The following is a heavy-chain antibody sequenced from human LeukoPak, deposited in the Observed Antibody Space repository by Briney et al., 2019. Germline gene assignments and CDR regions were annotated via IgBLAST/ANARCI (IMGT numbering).Heavy chain of an antibody. D-gene: IGHD2-15*01. CDR3: ARGPYCSGGSCFFDY. CDR1: GGTFSSHA. CDR2: IIPILGIA. V-gene: IGHV1-69*04. J-gene: IGHJ4*02. Sequence: ASVKVSCKASGGTFSSHAISWVRQAPGQGLEWMGRIIPILGIANYAQKFQGRVTITADKSTSTAYMELSSLRSEDTAVYYCARGPYCSGGSCFFDYWGQGTLVTVSS.